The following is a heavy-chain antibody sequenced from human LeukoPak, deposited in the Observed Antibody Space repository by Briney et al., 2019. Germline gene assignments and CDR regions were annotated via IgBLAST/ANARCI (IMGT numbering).Heavy chain of an antibody. CDR3: ASESYYYDSSGLAPY. CDR2: ISSSSSYI. CDR1: GFTFSSYS. Sequence: GGSLRLSCAASGFTFSSYSMNWVRQAPGKGLEWVSSISSSSSYIYYADSVKGRFTIYRDNAKNSLYLQMNSLRAEDTAVYYCASESYYYDSSGLAPYWGQGTLVTVSS. J-gene: IGHJ4*02. V-gene: IGHV3-21*01. D-gene: IGHD3-22*01.